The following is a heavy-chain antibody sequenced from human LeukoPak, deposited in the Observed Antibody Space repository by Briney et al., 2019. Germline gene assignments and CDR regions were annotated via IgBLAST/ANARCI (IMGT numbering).Heavy chain of an antibody. CDR1: GGTFSSYA. V-gene: IGHV1-69*13. D-gene: IGHD3-10*01. Sequence: SVKVSCKASGGTFSSYAISWVRQAPGQGLEWMGGIIPIFGTANYAQKFQGRVTITADESTNTAYMELSSLRSEDTAVYYCARRGYYGSGSYSTDYWGQGTLVTVSS. CDR2: IIPIFGTA. J-gene: IGHJ4*02. CDR3: ARRGYYGSGSYSTDY.